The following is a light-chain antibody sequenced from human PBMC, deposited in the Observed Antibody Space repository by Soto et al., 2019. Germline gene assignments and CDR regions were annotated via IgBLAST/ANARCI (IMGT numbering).Light chain of an antibody. CDR1: QSIGNN. V-gene: IGKV3-11*01. Sequence: EIVLTQSPATLSSSPGERATLTCRASQSIGNNLAWYQQKPGQAPSLLIYEASSSATGIAARFSGSGSGTDFTLTISSLQPEDFAVYYCQQHSNWPLTFGGGTKVEIK. CDR3: QQHSNWPLT. J-gene: IGKJ4*01. CDR2: EAS.